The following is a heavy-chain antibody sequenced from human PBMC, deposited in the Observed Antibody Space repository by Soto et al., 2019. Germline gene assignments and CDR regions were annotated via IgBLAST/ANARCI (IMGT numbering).Heavy chain of an antibody. CDR1: GGSISSGTYY. D-gene: IGHD3-3*01. CDR3: ARLGGVAFDN. V-gene: IGHV4-39*01. J-gene: IGHJ4*02. CDR2: IYHRGTT. Sequence: PSETLSLTCTVSGGSISSGTYYWGWIRQPPGKGLEWIANIYHRGTTYYNPPLKTRVTISVDTSKNQFSLTLSSVTAADTAVYYCARLGGVAFDNWGQGTPVTVSS.